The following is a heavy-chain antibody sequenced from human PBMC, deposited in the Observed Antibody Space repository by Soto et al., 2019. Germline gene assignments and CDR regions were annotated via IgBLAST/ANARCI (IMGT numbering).Heavy chain of an antibody. J-gene: IGHJ5*02. CDR2: IYYSGST. CDR1: GGSISSYY. D-gene: IGHD3-16*01. V-gene: IGHV4-59*01. CDR3: ARDLPYDYVFDP. Sequence: SETLSLTCTVSGGSISSYYWSWIRQPPGKGLEWIGYIYYSGSTNYNPSLKSRVTISVDTSKNQFSLKLSSVTAADTAVYYCARDLPYDYVFDPWRQGTLVTVSS.